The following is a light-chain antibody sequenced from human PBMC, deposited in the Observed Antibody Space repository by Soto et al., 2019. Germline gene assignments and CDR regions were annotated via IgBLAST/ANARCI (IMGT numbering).Light chain of an antibody. CDR1: HSVSSN. CDR3: QQYTEWPPWT. CDR2: AAS. Sequence: IVMTQSPATLSVSPGERASLSCRASHSVSSNLAWYQQKPGQAPRLLIYAASTRATGIPTRFSGSGSGKEFTLTISSLQSEDFAVYYCQQYTEWPPWTFGQGTKVDIK. J-gene: IGKJ1*01. V-gene: IGKV3-15*01.